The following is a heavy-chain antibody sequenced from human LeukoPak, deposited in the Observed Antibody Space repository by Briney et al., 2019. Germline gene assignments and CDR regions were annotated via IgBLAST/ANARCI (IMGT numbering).Heavy chain of an antibody. CDR3: ARAVAGMWDWFDP. V-gene: IGHV3-20*04. J-gene: IGHJ5*02. CDR1: GFTFSSYE. Sequence: GGSLRLSCAASGFTFSSYEMNWVRQAPGKGLEWVSGINWNGGSTGYADSVKGRFTISRDDAKNSLYLQMNSPRAEDTALYYCARAVAGMWDWFDPWGQGTLVTVSS. CDR2: INWNGGST. D-gene: IGHD6-19*01.